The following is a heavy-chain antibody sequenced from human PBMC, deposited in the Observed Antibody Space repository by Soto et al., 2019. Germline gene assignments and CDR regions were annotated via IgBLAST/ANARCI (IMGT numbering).Heavy chain of an antibody. Sequence: QVQLQESGPGLVKPSETLSLICTVSGASMKNYYGSWIRQPPGKGLEYIGYIFYSGTADFNPSLRSRVTMSVDSSNNQFSLKLRSVTAADTAVYYCARSGHSFGGVIWGQGILVTVSS. V-gene: IGHV4-59*01. D-gene: IGHD3-16*01. CDR1: GASMKNYY. CDR2: IFYSGTA. J-gene: IGHJ4*02. CDR3: ARSGHSFGGVI.